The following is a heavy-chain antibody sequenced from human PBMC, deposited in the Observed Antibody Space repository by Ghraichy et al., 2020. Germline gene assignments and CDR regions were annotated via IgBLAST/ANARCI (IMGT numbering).Heavy chain of an antibody. J-gene: IGHJ4*02. CDR2: IYTSGTT. Sequence: SETLSLTCSVSGGSVITNFYHWGWTRQPPGKGLEWMGSIYTSGTTYYNPSLQSRITISLDTSKNQFSLKLTSVTAADTAVYYCAVDSGYWKIDHWGQGTLVTVSS. V-gene: IGHV4-39*01. CDR1: GGSVITNFYH. D-gene: IGHD6-25*01. CDR3: AVDSGYWKIDH.